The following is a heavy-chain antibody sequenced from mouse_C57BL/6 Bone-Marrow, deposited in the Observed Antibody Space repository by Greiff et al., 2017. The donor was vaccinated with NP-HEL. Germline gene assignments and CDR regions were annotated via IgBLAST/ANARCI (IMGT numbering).Heavy chain of an antibody. CDR1: GYAFSSSW. CDR3: AREDDYYGSSYYWYFDV. V-gene: IGHV1-82*01. Sequence: QVQLQQSGPELVKPGASVKISCKASGYAFSSSWMNWVKQRPGKGLEWIGRIYPGDGDTNYNGKFKGKATLTADKSSSTAYMQLISLTSEDSAVYFCAREDDYYGSSYYWYFDVWGTGTTVTVSS. D-gene: IGHD1-1*01. J-gene: IGHJ1*03. CDR2: IYPGDGDT.